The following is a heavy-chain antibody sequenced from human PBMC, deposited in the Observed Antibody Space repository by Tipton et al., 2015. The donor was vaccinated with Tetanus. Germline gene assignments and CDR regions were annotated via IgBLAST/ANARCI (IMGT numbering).Heavy chain of an antibody. J-gene: IGHJ4*02. V-gene: IGHV3-23*01. CDR2: ISASGDST. D-gene: IGHD3-16*01. CDR1: GFTFSSYS. CDR3: AREDGGPSLDSVDS. Sequence: SLRLSCAASGFTFSSYSMTWGRQSPGKGLEWVSAISASGDSTYYADFVKGRFIISRDTSKNTLYLQMNSLKVEDTAVYYCAREDGGPSLDSVDSWGQGALVIVSS.